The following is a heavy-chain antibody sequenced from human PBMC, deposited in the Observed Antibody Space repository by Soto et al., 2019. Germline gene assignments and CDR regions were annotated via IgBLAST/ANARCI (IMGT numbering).Heavy chain of an antibody. CDR1: GFTFSSYA. D-gene: IGHD1-26*01. J-gene: IGHJ5*02. Sequence: PGGSLRLSCASSGFTFSSYAMSWVRQAPGKGLEWVSAISGSGGSTYYADSVKGRFTISRDNSKNTLYLQMNSLRAEDTAVYYCAKDPPREWELLAHGWFDPWGQGTLVTV. V-gene: IGHV3-23*01. CDR3: AKDPPREWELLAHGWFDP. CDR2: ISGSGGST.